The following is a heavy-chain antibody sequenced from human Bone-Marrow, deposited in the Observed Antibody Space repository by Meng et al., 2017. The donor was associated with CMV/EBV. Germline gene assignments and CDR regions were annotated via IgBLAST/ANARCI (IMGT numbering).Heavy chain of an antibody. Sequence: ASVKVSCKASGYTFTGYYMHWVRQAPGQGLEWMGWINPNSGGTNYAQKFQGRVTMTRDTSISTAYMELSSLRSEDTAVYYCARGPSRDSSGYYSDYWGQGTLVTVSS. J-gene: IGHJ4*02. V-gene: IGHV1-2*02. CDR2: INPNSGGT. D-gene: IGHD3-22*01. CDR3: ARGPSRDSSGYYSDY. CDR1: GYTFTGYY.